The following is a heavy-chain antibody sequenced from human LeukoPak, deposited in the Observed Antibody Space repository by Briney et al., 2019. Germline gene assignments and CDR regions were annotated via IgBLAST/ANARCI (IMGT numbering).Heavy chain of an antibody. CDR1: GFTFSSYW. CDR3: AKDPPSPYCGGDCYFDY. Sequence: GGSLRLSCAASGFTFSSYWMSWVRQAPGKGLEWVSAISGSGGSTYYADSVKGRFTISRDNSKNTLYLQMNSLRAEDTAVYYCAKDPPSPYCGGDCYFDYWGQGTLVTVSS. CDR2: ISGSGGST. V-gene: IGHV3-23*01. D-gene: IGHD2-21*02. J-gene: IGHJ4*02.